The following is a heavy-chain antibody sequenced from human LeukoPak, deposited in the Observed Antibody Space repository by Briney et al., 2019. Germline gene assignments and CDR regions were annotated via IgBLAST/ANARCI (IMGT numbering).Heavy chain of an antibody. CDR2: ISGDGGST. CDR3: AKDIPHLDGDSSPIGST. CDR1: GFAYDDHA. Sequence: GGSLRLSCAASGFAYDDHAMHWVRQAPGKGLEWVSLISGDGGSTYYADSVKGRFTISRDNRETSLYLQMNSLRTEGAALYYSAKDIPHLDGDSSPIGSTWGQGTMVTVSS. J-gene: IGHJ3*01. V-gene: IGHV3-43*02. D-gene: IGHD3-22*01.